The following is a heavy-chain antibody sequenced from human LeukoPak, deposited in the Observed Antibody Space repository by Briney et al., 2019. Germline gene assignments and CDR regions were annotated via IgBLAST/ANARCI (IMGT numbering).Heavy chain of an antibody. CDR2: IGPYNGNT. J-gene: IGHJ4*02. D-gene: IGHD2-21*01. CDR3: ARDNGHKSVDY. CDR1: GYTFSAYG. Sequence: ASVKVSCKASGYTFSAYGISWLRQAPGQGLEWMGWIGPYNGNTNYAQKFQGRVTMTTDTSTSTLYMGVRSLRSDDTALYYCARDNGHKSVDYWGQGTLVTVSS. V-gene: IGHV1-18*01.